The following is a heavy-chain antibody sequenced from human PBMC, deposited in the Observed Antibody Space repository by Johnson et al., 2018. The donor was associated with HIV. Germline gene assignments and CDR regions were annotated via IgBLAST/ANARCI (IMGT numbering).Heavy chain of an antibody. V-gene: IGHV3-30*02. J-gene: IGHJ3*02. CDR2: IRYDGSNK. CDR3: AKERQLVRAFDI. D-gene: IGHD6-6*01. Sequence: QVQLVESGGGVVQPGGSLRLSCAASGFAFRTYWMSWVRQAPGKGLEWVAFIRYDGSNKYYADSVKGRFTVSRDNSKNTLYLQMNSLRPEDTAVYYCAKERQLVRAFDIWGQGTMVTVSS. CDR1: GFAFRTYW.